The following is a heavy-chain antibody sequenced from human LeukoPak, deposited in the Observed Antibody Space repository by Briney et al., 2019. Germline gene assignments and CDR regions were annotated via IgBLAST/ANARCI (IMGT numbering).Heavy chain of an antibody. CDR2: IYSGGST. J-gene: IGHJ3*02. D-gene: IGHD2-2*01. V-gene: IGHV3-66*02. CDR1: GFTVSSSY. CDR3: ARDVSLYCSSATCFHDAFDI. Sequence: GGSLRLSCAASGFTVSSSYMSCVRQAPGKGLEWVSVIYSGGSTDYADSVKGRFTISRDNSKNTLYLQMNSLRAEDTAVYYCARDVSLYCSSATCFHDAFDIWGQGTMVTVSS.